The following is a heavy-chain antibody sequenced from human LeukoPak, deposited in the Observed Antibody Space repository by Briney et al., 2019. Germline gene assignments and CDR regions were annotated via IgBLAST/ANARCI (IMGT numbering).Heavy chain of an antibody. CDR1: GYTLSRHC. D-gene: IGHD4-23*01. CDR3: ARIGTTVVRGDY. CDR2: ISAYNGNT. J-gene: IGHJ4*02. V-gene: IGHV1-18*01. Sequence: WGPVKVSRKGFGYTLSRHCFSRGGKGPGTRREGVGWISAYNGNTNYAQKFQGRVTMTRDTSISTAYMELSRLRSDDTAVYYCARIGTTVVRGDYWGQGTLVTVSS.